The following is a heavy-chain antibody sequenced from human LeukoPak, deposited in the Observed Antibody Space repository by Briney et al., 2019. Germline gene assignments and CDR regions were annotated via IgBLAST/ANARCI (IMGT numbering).Heavy chain of an antibody. D-gene: IGHD4-23*01. V-gene: IGHV3-21*01. Sequence: GGSLRLSCAASGFTFSSNYMSWVRQAPGKGLEWVSSISSSSSYIYYADSVKGRFTISRDNAKNSLYLQMNSLRAEDTAVYYCARDQDGGKPHYYYYGMDVWGQGTTVTVSS. CDR3: ARDQDGGKPHYYYYGMDV. CDR2: ISSSSSYI. J-gene: IGHJ6*02. CDR1: GFTFSSNY.